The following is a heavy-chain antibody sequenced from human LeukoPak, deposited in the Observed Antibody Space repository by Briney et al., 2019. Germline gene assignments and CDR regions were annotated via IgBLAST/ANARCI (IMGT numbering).Heavy chain of an antibody. CDR1: GFTFSSYG. Sequence: GRSLRLSCAASGFTFSSYGMYWVRQTPGKGLERVALISSDGSKNIYADPVKGRFTVSRDNSKNTLYLQMNSLRAEDTAVYYCVKGLVQTTMSYSVDYWGQGALVTVSS. J-gene: IGHJ4*02. V-gene: IGHV3-30*18. D-gene: IGHD1-1*01. CDR3: VKGLVQTTMSYSVDY. CDR2: ISSDGSKN.